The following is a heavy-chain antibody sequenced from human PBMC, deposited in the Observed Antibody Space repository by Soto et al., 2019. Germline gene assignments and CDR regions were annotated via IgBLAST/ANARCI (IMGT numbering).Heavy chain of an antibody. D-gene: IGHD2-2*01. CDR2: IYPGDSDT. CDR3: AKTGGTSLYGIVY. V-gene: IGHV5-51*01. CDR1: GYSFTNYW. J-gene: IGHJ4*02. Sequence: GESLKISCKGSGYSFTNYWIGWVRQMSGKGLEWMGIIYPGDSDTRYSPSFQGQVTVSVDKSISTAYLQWSSLKASDTAMYYCAKTGGTSLYGIVYWGQGTQVTVSS.